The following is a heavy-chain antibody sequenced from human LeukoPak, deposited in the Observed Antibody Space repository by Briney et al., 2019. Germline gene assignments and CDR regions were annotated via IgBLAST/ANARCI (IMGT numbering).Heavy chain of an antibody. CDR3: ARAVEGAPSY. CDR2: ISSSSSYI. Sequence: GGSLRLSSAASGFTFSSYSMNWVRQAPGKGLEWVSSISSSSSYIYYADSVKGRFTISRDNAKNSLYLQMNSLRAEDTAVYYCARAVEGAPSYWGQGTLVTVSS. CDR1: GFTFSSYS. J-gene: IGHJ4*02. D-gene: IGHD1-26*01. V-gene: IGHV3-21*01.